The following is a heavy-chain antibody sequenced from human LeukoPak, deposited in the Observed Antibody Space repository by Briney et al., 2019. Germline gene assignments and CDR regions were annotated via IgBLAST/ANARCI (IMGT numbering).Heavy chain of an antibody. V-gene: IGHV1-46*01. J-gene: IGHJ3*02. CDR2: INPSGGST. CDR1: GYTFTSYY. Sequence: ASVKVSCKASGYTFTSYYMHWVRQAPGQGLEWMGIINPSGGSTSYAQKFQGRVTMTRDTSTSTVYMELSRLRSDDTAVYYCARDCGSYADAFDIWGQGTMVTVSS. CDR3: ARDCGSYADAFDI. D-gene: IGHD1-26*01.